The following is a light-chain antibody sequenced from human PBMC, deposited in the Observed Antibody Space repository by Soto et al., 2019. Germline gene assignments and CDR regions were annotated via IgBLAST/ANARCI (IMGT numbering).Light chain of an antibody. Sequence: QSVLTQPPSVSAAPGQKVTISCSGSSSNIGDNFVSCHQQHPRTAAKLLIYDNYKRPSGIPDRFSGSKAGTSATLDITGLPAGDDADYYCGSWDSCLNGYVVFGGGTKLTVL. J-gene: IGLJ2*01. V-gene: IGLV1-51*01. CDR3: GSWDSCLNGYVV. CDR1: SSNIGDNF. CDR2: DNY.